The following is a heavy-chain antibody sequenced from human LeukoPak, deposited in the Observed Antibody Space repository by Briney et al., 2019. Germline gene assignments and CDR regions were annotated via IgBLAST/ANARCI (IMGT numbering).Heavy chain of an antibody. D-gene: IGHD6-19*01. J-gene: IGHJ4*02. CDR2: ISGSSGYI. CDR3: ARDLRGGSGWSSPFNY. Sequence: PGGSVRLSCAASGFTFSNYKMNWVRQAPGKGLEWVSVISGSSGYIYYADSVKGRFTISRDNAKNSLYLQMDILRAEDTALYYCARDLRGGSGWSSPFNYWGQGTLVTVSS. V-gene: IGHV3-21*01. CDR1: GFTFSNYK.